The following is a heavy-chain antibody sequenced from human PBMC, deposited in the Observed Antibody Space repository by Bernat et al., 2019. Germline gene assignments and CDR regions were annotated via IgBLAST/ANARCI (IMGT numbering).Heavy chain of an antibody. D-gene: IGHD6-13*01. V-gene: IGHV3-53*01. CDR2: MYGDGRT. J-gene: IGHJ5*02. Sequence: EVQLVESGGGLVQPGGSLRLSCAASEFTVNTNYMNWVRQAPGKGLEWVSVMYGDGRTFYADSVKGRFTISRDNSRNTLYLQMNSRRVEDTAVYYCARGIGYISDWYGWLDPWGQGTLVTVSS. CDR1: EFTVNTNY. CDR3: ARGIGYISDWYGWLDP.